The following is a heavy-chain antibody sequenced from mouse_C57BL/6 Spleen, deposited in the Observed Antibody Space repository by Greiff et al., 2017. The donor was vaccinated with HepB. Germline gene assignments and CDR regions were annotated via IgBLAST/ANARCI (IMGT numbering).Heavy chain of an antibody. CDR3: AIAYYSNYHYAMDY. CDR1: GYTFTSYW. D-gene: IGHD2-5*01. CDR2: IDPSDSYT. J-gene: IGHJ4*01. Sequence: QVHVKQPGAELVMPGASVKLSCKASGYTFTSYWMHWVKQRPGQGLEWIGEIDPSDSYTNYNQKFKGKSTLTVDKSSSTAYMQLSSLTSEDSAVYYCAIAYYSNYHYAMDYWGQGTSVTVSS. V-gene: IGHV1-69*01.